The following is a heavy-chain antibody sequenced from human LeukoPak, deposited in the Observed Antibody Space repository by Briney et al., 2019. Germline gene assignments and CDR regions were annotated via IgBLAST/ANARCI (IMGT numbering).Heavy chain of an antibody. Sequence: ASVKVSCKASGGTFSSSAISWVRQAPGQGLEWMGRIIPILGIANYAQKFQGRVTITADKSTSTAYMELSSLRSEDTAVYYCAVGYYYGSGSYGGYWGQGTLVTVSS. J-gene: IGHJ4*02. CDR1: GGTFSSSA. CDR2: IIPILGIA. D-gene: IGHD3-10*01. V-gene: IGHV1-69*04. CDR3: AVGYYYGSGSYGGY.